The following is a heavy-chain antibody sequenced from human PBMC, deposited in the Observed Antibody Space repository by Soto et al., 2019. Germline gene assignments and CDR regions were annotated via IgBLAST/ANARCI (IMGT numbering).Heavy chain of an antibody. D-gene: IGHD6-6*01. Sequence: PGGSLRLSFAASGFTFKNYAIHWVRQAPGKGLEWVAIISFDGSNKYYADSVKGRFTISRDNSKSTLYLQMNSLRAEDTALYYCARDSYSSSPDYWGQGTLVTVSS. J-gene: IGHJ4*02. CDR3: ARDSYSSSPDY. V-gene: IGHV3-30-3*01. CDR1: GFTFKNYA. CDR2: ISFDGSNK.